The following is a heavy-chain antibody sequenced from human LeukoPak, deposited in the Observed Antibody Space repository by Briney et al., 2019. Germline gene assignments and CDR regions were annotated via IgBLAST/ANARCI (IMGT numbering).Heavy chain of an antibody. D-gene: IGHD3-22*01. Sequence: PGGSLRLSCAASGFTFSSYTLHWVRQAPGKGLEWVAVISNAGSNKYYADSVKGRFTTSRDNSKNTLYLQMNSLRAEDTALYYCAKDPFGHSNGYYPTIFDFWGQGTLVTVSS. CDR3: AKDPFGHSNGYYPTIFDF. V-gene: IGHV3-30-3*01. CDR1: GFTFSSYT. CDR2: ISNAGSNK. J-gene: IGHJ4*02.